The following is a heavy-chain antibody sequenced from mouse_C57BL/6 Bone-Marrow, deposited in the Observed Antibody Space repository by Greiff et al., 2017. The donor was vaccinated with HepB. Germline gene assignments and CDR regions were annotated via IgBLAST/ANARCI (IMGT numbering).Heavy chain of an antibody. V-gene: IGHV1-82*01. CDR3: ARWGTTVVAVDY. J-gene: IGHJ2*01. CDR1: GYAFSSSW. Sequence: QVQLQQSGPELVKPGASVKISCKASGYAFSSSWMNWVKQRPGKGLEWIGRIYPGDGDTNYNGKFKGKATRTADKSSSTAYMQLSSLTSEDSAVYFCARWGTTVVAVDYWGQGTTLTVSS. CDR2: IYPGDGDT. D-gene: IGHD1-1*01.